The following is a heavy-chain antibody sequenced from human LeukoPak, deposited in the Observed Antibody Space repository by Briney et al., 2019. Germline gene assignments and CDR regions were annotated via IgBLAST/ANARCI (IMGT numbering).Heavy chain of an antibody. V-gene: IGHV1-2*02. D-gene: IGHD3-3*01. CDR2: INPNSGGT. J-gene: IGHJ4*02. CDR1: GYTFTGYY. Sequence: ASVKVSCKASGYTFTGYYMHWVQQAPGQGLEWMGWINPNSGGTNYAQKFQGRVTMTRDTSISTAYMELSRLRSDDTAVYYCARDMIGRFWSGYTFDYWGQGTLVTVSS. CDR3: ARDMIGRFWSGYTFDY.